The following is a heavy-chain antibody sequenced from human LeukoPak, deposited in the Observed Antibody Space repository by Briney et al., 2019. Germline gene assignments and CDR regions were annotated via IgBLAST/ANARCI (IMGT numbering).Heavy chain of an antibody. D-gene: IGHD3-9*01. J-gene: IGHJ4*02. CDR1: GAPFSNCA. CDR2: VIPFVGKT. V-gene: IGHV1-69*04. CDR3: ARDSSYYDILTGFDS. Sequence: ASGKVSCKGSGAPFSNCAISWVWQAPGQGLGWLGRVIPFVGKTDYALKFQGRVTNTADKSTSTGYMELSSLRSEDTAVYYCARDSSYYDILTGFDSWGPGTQVTASS.